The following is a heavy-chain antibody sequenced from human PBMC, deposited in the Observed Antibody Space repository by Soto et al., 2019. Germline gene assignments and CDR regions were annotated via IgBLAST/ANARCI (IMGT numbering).Heavy chain of an antibody. CDR1: GFTFSTYA. J-gene: IGHJ2*01. CDR3: ARDPGGRYTYWYFDL. Sequence: QVQLVESGGGVVQPGRSLRLSCAPSGFTFSTYAMHWVRQAPGKGLEWVAVISYDGSNKYYADSVNGRFTISRDNSKNTLYLQMNSLRAEDTAVYYCARDPGGRYTYWYFDLWGRGTLVTVSS. D-gene: IGHD3-16*01. CDR2: ISYDGSNK. V-gene: IGHV3-30-3*01.